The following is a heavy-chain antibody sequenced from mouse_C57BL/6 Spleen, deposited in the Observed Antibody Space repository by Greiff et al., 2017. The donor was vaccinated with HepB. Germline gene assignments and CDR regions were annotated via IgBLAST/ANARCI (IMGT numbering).Heavy chain of an antibody. CDR1: GFTFSDYG. CDR2: ISSGSSTI. J-gene: IGHJ2*01. V-gene: IGHV5-17*01. Sequence: QLVESGGGLVKPGGSLKLSCAASGFTFSDYGMHWVRQAPEKGLEWVAYISSGSSTIYYADTVKGRFTISRDNAKNTLFLQMTSLRSEDTAMYYCARPALYYDYDFFDYWGQGTTLTVSS. CDR3: ARPALYYDYDFFDY. D-gene: IGHD2-4*01.